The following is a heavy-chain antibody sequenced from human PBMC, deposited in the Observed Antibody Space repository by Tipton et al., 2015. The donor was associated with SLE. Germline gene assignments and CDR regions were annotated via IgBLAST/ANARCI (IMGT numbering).Heavy chain of an antibody. D-gene: IGHD3-10*01. CDR3: ASLRTEYYYGSRADY. Sequence: LRLSCAVYGGSFSGYYWSWIRQPPGKGLEWIGEINHSGSTNYNPSLKSRVTISVDTPKNQFSLKLRSVTAADTAVYYCASLRTEYYYGSRADYWGQGTLVTVSS. V-gene: IGHV4-34*01. CDR2: INHSGST. CDR1: GGSFSGYY. J-gene: IGHJ4*02.